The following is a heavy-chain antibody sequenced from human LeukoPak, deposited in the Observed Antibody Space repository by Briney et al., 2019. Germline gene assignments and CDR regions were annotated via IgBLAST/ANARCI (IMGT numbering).Heavy chain of an antibody. Sequence: PSETLSLTCTVSGTSISSGSYYWSCIRQPAGKGLEWIGRIYTSGSTNYNPSLTSRVTISVDTSKTHFSLKLSSETAADTAVYYCARGTRGGFDPWGQGTLVTVSS. V-gene: IGHV4-61*02. D-gene: IGHD3-10*01. CDR1: GTSISSGSYY. CDR3: ARGTRGGFDP. J-gene: IGHJ5*02. CDR2: IYTSGST.